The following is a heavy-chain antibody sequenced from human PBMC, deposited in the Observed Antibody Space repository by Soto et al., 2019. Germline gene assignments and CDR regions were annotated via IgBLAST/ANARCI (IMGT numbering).Heavy chain of an antibody. D-gene: IGHD2-15*01. J-gene: IGHJ6*02. CDR1: GGTFSSYA. Sequence: ASVKVSCKASGGTFSSYAISWVRQAPGQGLEWMGGIIPIFGTANYAQKFQGRVTITADESTSTAYMELSSLRSEDTAVYYCARGGFCGGGSCYIRNRYYYYGMDVWGQGTTVTVSS. CDR3: ARGGFCGGGSCYIRNRYYYYGMDV. CDR2: IIPIFGTA. V-gene: IGHV1-69*01.